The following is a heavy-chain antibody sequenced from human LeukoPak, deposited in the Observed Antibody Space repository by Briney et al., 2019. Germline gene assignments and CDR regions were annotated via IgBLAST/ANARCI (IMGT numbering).Heavy chain of an antibody. CDR2: IIPIFGTA. V-gene: IGHV1-69*05. CDR1: GGTFSSYA. Sequence: ASVKVSCKASGGTFSSYAISWVRQAPGQGLEWMGGIIPIFGTANYAQEFQGRVTITTDESTSTAYMELSSLRSEDTAVYYCASIAARPVEYFQHWGQGTLVTVSS. J-gene: IGHJ1*01. D-gene: IGHD6-6*01. CDR3: ASIAARPVEYFQH.